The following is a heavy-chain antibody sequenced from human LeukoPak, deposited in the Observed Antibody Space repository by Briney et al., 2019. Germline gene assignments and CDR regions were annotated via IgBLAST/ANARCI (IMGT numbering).Heavy chain of an antibody. CDR2: IYYSGST. V-gene: IGHV4-31*03. CDR3: ARGNYYYYGMDV. Sequence: PSETLSLTCTVSGGSISGYYWSWIRQHPGKGLEWIGYIYYSGSTYYNPSLKSRVTISVDTSKNQFSLKLSSVTAADTAVYYCARGNYYYYGMDVWGQGTTVTVSS. CDR1: GGSISGYY. J-gene: IGHJ6*02.